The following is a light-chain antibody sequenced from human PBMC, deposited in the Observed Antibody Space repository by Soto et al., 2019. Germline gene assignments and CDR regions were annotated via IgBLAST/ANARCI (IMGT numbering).Light chain of an antibody. CDR2: EVS. V-gene: IGLV2-14*03. J-gene: IGLJ1*01. Sequence: QSALAQPASVSGSPGQSIAVSCTGTSSDIGAYDYVSWYQQFPDKPPKLIMYEVSHRPSGVSDRFSGSKSVNTATLTISRLQAEDEADYYCSSYTSSSTRVFGTGTQLTVL. CDR3: SSYTSSSTRV. CDR1: SSDIGAYDY.